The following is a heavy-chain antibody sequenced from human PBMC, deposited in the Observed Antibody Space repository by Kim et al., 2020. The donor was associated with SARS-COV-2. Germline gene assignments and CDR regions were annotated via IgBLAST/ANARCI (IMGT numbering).Heavy chain of an antibody. CDR2: ISYDGSNK. CDR3: ARAVWFGESLREFQH. J-gene: IGHJ1*01. D-gene: IGHD3-10*01. Sequence: GGSLRLSCAASGFTFSSYAMHWVRQAPGKGLEWVAVISYDGSNKYYADSVKGRFTISRDNSKNTLYLQMNSLRAEDTAVYYCARAVWFGESLREFQHWGQGTLVTVSS. V-gene: IGHV3-30-3*01. CDR1: GFTFSSYA.